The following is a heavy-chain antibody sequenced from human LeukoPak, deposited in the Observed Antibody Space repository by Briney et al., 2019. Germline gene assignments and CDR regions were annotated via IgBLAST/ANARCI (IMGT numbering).Heavy chain of an antibody. Sequence: SVNVSCKASGGTFTIYAISWVRQAPGQGLEWMGGIIPIFGTANYAQKFQGRVTITADESTSTAYMELSSLRSEDTAVYYCASSRGYYYGSGSYYNRDYYYYGMDVWGQGTTVTVSS. CDR3: ASSRGYYYGSGSYYNRDYYYYGMDV. D-gene: IGHD3-10*01. V-gene: IGHV1-69*13. CDR2: IIPIFGTA. CDR1: GGTFTIYA. J-gene: IGHJ6*02.